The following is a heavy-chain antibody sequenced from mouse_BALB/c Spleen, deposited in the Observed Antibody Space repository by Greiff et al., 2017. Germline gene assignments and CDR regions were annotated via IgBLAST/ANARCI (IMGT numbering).Heavy chain of an antibody. D-gene: IGHD2-4*01. Sequence: VKLVESGPGLVAPSQSLSITCTVSGFSLTSYGVHWVRQPPGKGLEWLGVIWAGGSTNYNSALMSRLSISKDNSKSQVFLKMNSLQTDDTAMYYCARGDYDPLFAYWGQGTLVTVSA. CDR2: IWAGGST. CDR1: GFSLTSYG. J-gene: IGHJ3*01. V-gene: IGHV2-9*02. CDR3: ARGDYDPLFAY.